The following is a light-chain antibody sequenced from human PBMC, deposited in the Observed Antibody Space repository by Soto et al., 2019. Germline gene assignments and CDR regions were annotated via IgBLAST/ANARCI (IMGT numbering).Light chain of an antibody. CDR1: QDISYY. CDR2: TAS. V-gene: IGKV1-16*01. Sequence: DIQMTHSPSFLSAPIGYRVAITCRASQDISYYLGCYQQPPGKVTKLLFYTASSLESGVPSCCSGSASGEVFPLTISILPQDYCASYCCQQNNSLSTFGRGTKVDIK. CDR3: QQNNSLST. J-gene: IGKJ1*01.